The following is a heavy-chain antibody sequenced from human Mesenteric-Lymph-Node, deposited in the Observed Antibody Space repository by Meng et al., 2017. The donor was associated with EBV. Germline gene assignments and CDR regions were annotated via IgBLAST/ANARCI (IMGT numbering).Heavy chain of an antibody. V-gene: IGHV3-20*04. D-gene: IGHD5-18*01. CDR3: ARENRYSYYFDL. J-gene: IGHJ4*02. CDR2: INWNAGST. Sequence: EVQLVGCGGGAVRPGGSLRLSCAASGFSLDDYGMNWVRQTPGKGLEWVSGINWNAGSTGYADSVKGRFTISRDDAKNSLYLEMNSLRVEDTALYYCARENRYSYYFDLWGQGTLVTVSS. CDR1: GFSLDDYG.